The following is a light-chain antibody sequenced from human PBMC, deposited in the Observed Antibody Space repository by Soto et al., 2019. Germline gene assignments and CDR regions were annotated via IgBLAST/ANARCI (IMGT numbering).Light chain of an antibody. CDR1: SSDVGGYEY. V-gene: IGLV2-14*01. J-gene: IGLJ1*01. Sequence: QSALTQPGSVSGSAGQSITISCTGTSSDVGGYEYVSWYRQHPGRAPKLMIYEVSNRPSGVSNRFSGSKSGNTASLTISGLQAVDEADYYCSSYTSSSTLLFGTGTKVTVL. CDR2: EVS. CDR3: SSYTSSSTLL.